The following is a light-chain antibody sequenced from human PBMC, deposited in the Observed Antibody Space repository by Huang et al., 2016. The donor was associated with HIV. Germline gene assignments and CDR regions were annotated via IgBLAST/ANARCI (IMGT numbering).Light chain of an antibody. J-gene: IGKJ1*01. V-gene: IGKV1-5*03. CDR3: QQYNTWT. CDR2: NAS. Sequence: DIQMTQSPSTLSASVGDRVTITCRASQSNTNWLAWYQQKPGKAPNRLIYNASNLESGVPSRVSGGGSGTEFTLTISSLQPDDFATYYCQQYNTWTFGQGTKVEIK. CDR1: QSNTNW.